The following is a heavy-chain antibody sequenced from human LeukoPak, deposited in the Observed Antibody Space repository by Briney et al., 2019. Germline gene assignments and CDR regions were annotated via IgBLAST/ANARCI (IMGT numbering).Heavy chain of an antibody. Sequence: GASVKVSCKASGYTFTSYDINWVRQAAGQGLEWMGWMNPNSGNTGYAQKFQGRVTMTRNTSISTAYMELSSLRSEDTAVYYCARGTGDYAFDDYWGQGTLVTVSS. V-gene: IGHV1-8*01. CDR3: ARGTGDYAFDDY. J-gene: IGHJ4*02. D-gene: IGHD4-17*01. CDR1: GYTFTSYD. CDR2: MNPNSGNT.